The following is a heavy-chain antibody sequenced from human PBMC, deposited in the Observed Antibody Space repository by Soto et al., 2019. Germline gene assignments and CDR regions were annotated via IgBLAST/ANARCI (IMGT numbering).Heavy chain of an antibody. J-gene: IGHJ4*02. CDR1: GFTFTSSA. CDR3: ARSGGSGYGYGYPPDFDY. D-gene: IGHD5-18*01. V-gene: IGHV1-58*01. CDR2: IVVGSGNT. Sequence: SVKVSCKASGFTFTSSAVQWVRQARGQRLEWIGWIVVGSGNTNYAQKFQERVTITRDMSTSTAYMELSSLRSEDTAVYYCARSGGSGYGYGYPPDFDYWGQGTLVTVSS.